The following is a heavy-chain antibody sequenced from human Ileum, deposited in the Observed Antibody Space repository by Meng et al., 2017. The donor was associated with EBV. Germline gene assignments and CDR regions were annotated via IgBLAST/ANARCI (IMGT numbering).Heavy chain of an antibody. CDR1: GFAVSSNY. Sequence: EVKLVESGGGLIQPGGSLRLSCAASGFAVSSNYMSWVRQAPGKGLEWVSVMNSGGNTDYADSVKGRFSISRDNSKNTLYLQMNSLRVEDTAVYYCAKNPLPWGQGTLVTVSS. J-gene: IGHJ5*02. V-gene: IGHV3-53*01. CDR2: MNSGGNT. CDR3: AKNPLP.